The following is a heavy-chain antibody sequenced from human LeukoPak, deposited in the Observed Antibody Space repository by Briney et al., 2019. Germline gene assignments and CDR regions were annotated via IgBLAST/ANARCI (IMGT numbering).Heavy chain of an antibody. D-gene: IGHD4-17*01. Sequence: SETLSLTCTVSGGSISGYYWSWIRQPPGKGLEWIGYIYYSGSTYYNPSLKSRVTISVDTSKNQFSLNLSSVTAADTAVYYCARPATVTTSFWYFDLWGRGTLVTVSS. CDR3: ARPATVTTSFWYFDL. V-gene: IGHV4-59*08. CDR1: GGSISGYY. CDR2: IYYSGST. J-gene: IGHJ2*01.